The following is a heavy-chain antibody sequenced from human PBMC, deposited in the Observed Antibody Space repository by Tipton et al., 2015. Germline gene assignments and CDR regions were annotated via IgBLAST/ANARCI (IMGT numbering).Heavy chain of an antibody. V-gene: IGHV4-59*01. CDR1: SDSISKYY. CDR2: IQYSGST. D-gene: IGHD4-23*01. CDR3: ARARGRHGGLFDS. J-gene: IGHJ4*02. Sequence: LRLSCSVSSDSISKYYWSWIRQPPGKELEWIGYIQYSGSTNYNPSLKSRVTISVDTSKTQFSLKMSSVTASDTAVYYCARARGRHGGLFDSWGQGILITVSS.